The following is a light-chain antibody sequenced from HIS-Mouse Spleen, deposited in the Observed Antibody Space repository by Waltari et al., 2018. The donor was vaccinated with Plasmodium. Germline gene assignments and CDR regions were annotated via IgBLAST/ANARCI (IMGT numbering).Light chain of an antibody. V-gene: IGKV1-33*01. Sequence: DIQMTQSPSSLSASVGDRVTITSQASQDISIYLNWYKQKQGKAPELLIYDASHLETGVPSRFSGSGSGTDFTFTISSLQPEDIATYYCQQYDNLPPLFTFGPGTKVDIK. CDR1: QDISIY. CDR3: QQYDNLPPLFT. J-gene: IGKJ3*01. CDR2: DAS.